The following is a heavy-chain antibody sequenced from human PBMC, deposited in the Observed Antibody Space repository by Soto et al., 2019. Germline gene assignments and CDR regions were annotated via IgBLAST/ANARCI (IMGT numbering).Heavy chain of an antibody. CDR3: GRGRAVAGTIPDY. Sequence: EVQLVESGGGLVKPGGSLRLSCAASGFTFSSYSMNWVRQAPGKGLEWVSSISSSSSYIYYADSVKGRFTISRDNAKNSLYLQMNSLRAEDTAVYYCGRGRAVAGTIPDYWGQGTLVTVSS. J-gene: IGHJ4*02. CDR1: GFTFSSYS. D-gene: IGHD6-19*01. V-gene: IGHV3-21*01. CDR2: ISSSSSYI.